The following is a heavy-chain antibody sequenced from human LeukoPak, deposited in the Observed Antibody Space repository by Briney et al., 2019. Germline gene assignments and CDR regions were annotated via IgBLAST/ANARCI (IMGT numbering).Heavy chain of an antibody. J-gene: IGHJ4*02. Sequence: LRLSXAASGFTFSSYSMNWVRQPPGKGLEWIGHIYYSGSAYYNPSLKSRITISVDTSKNQFSLKLNSVTAADTAMYYCARDRGWQGFDYWGQGTLVTVSS. V-gene: IGHV4-30-4*08. CDR3: ARDRGWQGFDY. D-gene: IGHD3-10*01. CDR1: GFTFSSYS. CDR2: IYYSGSA.